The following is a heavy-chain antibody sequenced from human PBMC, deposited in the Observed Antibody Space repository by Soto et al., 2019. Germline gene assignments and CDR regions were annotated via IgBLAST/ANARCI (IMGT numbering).Heavy chain of an antibody. V-gene: IGHV3-23*01. CDR3: AKSRVFELWFSRGNWFDP. J-gene: IGHJ5*02. CDR2: ISGSGGST. CDR1: GFTFSSYA. Sequence: GGSLRLSCAASGFTFSSYAMSWVRQAPGKGLEWVSAISGSGGSTYYADSVKGRFTISRDNSKNTLYLQMNSLRAEDTAVYYCAKSRVFELWFSRGNWFDPWGQGTLVTVSS. D-gene: IGHD5-18*01.